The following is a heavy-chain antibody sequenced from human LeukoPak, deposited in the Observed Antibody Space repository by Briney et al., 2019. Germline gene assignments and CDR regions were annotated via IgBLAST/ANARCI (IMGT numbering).Heavy chain of an antibody. CDR3: ARGSSSRPPY. CDR2: ISYDGSNK. V-gene: IGHV3-30-3*01. J-gene: IGHJ4*02. CDR1: GYTFTSYY. Sequence: SCKASGYTFTSYYMHWVRQAPGKGLEWVAVISYDGSNKYYADSVKGRFTISRDNSKNTLYLQMNSLRAEDTAVYYCARGSSSRPPYWGQGTLVTVSS. D-gene: IGHD2-2*01.